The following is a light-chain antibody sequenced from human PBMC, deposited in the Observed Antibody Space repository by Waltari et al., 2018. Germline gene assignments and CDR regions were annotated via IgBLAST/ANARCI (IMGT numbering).Light chain of an antibody. CDR3: QHYYSSPYT. J-gene: IGKJ2*01. CDR1: QSVLDPSNSKIS. Sequence: DIVMTQSPDSLAVSLGEGATNHCQSSQSVLDPSNSKISVAWFQQRPGQPPNLLIYWASTRQSGVPDRFSGSGSGTEFTLTISSLQAEDVAVYYCQHYYSSPYTFGQGTKLEIK. CDR2: WAS. V-gene: IGKV4-1*01.